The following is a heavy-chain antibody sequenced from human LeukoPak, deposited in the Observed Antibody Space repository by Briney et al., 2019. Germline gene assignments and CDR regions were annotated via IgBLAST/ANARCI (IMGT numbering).Heavy chain of an antibody. CDR3: ARDHIAAAGLFDY. J-gene: IGHJ4*02. CDR2: ISGSSRSI. CDR1: GFIFRTYS. D-gene: IGHD6-13*01. Sequence: PGGSLRLSCAASGFIFRTYSLTWVRQAPGKGLEWVSYISGSSRSIYYADSVKGRFTISRDNAKNSLYLQMNSLRAEDTAVYYCARDHIAAAGLFDYWGQGTLVTVSS. V-gene: IGHV3-48*04.